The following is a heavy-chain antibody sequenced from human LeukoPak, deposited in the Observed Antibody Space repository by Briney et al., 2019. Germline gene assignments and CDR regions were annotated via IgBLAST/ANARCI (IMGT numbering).Heavy chain of an antibody. CDR1: GGSISSSIYH. Sequence: SETLSLTCSVSGGSISSSIYHWDWIRQPPGQGLEWIGGIYSSGSTSYNPSLKSRVTMSVDTSKNQFSLKLSSVTAADTAMYYCARHDSSVDYADYWGQGTLVTVSS. V-gene: IGHV4-39*01. J-gene: IGHJ4*02. CDR3: ARHDSSVDYADY. D-gene: IGHD3-22*01. CDR2: IYSSGST.